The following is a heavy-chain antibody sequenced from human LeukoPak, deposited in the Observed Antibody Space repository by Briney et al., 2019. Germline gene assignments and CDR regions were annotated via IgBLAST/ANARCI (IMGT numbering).Heavy chain of an antibody. CDR1: GYTFSGTGWY. Sequence: GDSVKVSCKASGYTFSGTGWYLYWLRQAPGQGLECMGWIHPNNGDTAYAQKFEGRVAMTRDTSISTAYMELRRLRPDDTAVYFCAKRGVVIRVVLVGFHKEAYYFDPWGQGALVNGSS. CDR2: IHPNNGDT. CDR3: AKRGVVIRVVLVGFHKEAYYFDP. D-gene: IGHD3-10*01. V-gene: IGHV1-2*02. J-gene: IGHJ4*02.